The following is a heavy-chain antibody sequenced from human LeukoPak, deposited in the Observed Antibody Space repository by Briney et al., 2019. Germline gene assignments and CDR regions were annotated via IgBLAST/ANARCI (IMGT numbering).Heavy chain of an antibody. CDR1: SGSISNYY. J-gene: IGHJ4*02. CDR3: ARLYCSSTSCYAGVDY. Sequence: PSETLSLTCTVSSGSISNYYWSWIRQPAGKGLEWIGRISGSGTTNSNASLKSRVTMSLDMSKNQFSLELSSVTAADTAVYYCARLYCSSTSCYAGVDYWGQGTLVTVSS. D-gene: IGHD2-2*01. CDR2: ISGSGTT. V-gene: IGHV4-4*07.